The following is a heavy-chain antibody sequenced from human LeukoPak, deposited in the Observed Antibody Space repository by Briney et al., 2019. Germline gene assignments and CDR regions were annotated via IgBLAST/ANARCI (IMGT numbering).Heavy chain of an antibody. D-gene: IGHD6-13*01. J-gene: IGHJ4*02. CDR1: GFTFDDYG. CDR2: INWNGGST. V-gene: IGHV3-20*04. CDR3: ARDSSSSWYNPAAIGY. Sequence: PGGSLRLPCAASGFTFDDYGMSWVRQAPGKGLEWVPGINWNGGSTGYADSVKGRFTISRDNAKNSLYLQMNSLRAEDTAVYYCARDSSSSWYNPAAIGYWGQGTLVTVSS.